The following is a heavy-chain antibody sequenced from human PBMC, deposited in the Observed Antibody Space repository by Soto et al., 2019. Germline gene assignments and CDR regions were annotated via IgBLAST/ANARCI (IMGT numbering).Heavy chain of an antibody. D-gene: IGHD2-15*01. CDR3: AREEAPYSGYFDY. CDR2: IYYSGST. CDR1: GGSISRSSYY. J-gene: IGHJ4*02. V-gene: IGHV4-39*07. Sequence: SETLSLTCTVSGGSISRSSYYWGWIRQPPGKGLEWIGSIYYSGSTYYNPSLKSRVTISVDTSKNQFSRKLSSVTAADTAVYYCAREEAPYSGYFDYWGQGTLVTVSS.